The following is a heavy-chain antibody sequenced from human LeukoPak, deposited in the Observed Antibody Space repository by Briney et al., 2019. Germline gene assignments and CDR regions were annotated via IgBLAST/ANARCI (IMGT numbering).Heavy chain of an antibody. V-gene: IGHV3-21*01. CDR2: ISSSSSYI. CDR1: GFTFSSYS. CDR3: ARAGMIAEMDYYYYMDV. D-gene: IGHD3-22*01. J-gene: IGHJ6*03. Sequence: PGGSLRLSCAASGFTFSSYSMNWVRQAPGKGLEWVSSISSSSSYIYYAYSVKGRFTISRDNAKNSLYLQMNSLRAEDTAVYNCARAGMIAEMDYYYYMDVWGKGTTVTVSS.